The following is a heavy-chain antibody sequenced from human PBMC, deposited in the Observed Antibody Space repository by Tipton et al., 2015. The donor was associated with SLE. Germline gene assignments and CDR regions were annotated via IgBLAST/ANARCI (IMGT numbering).Heavy chain of an antibody. V-gene: IGHV4-39*01. CDR3: ATYYYDTSGFDY. CDR2: IDYSGTT. J-gene: IGHJ4*02. D-gene: IGHD3-22*01. CDR1: GGSISSSSYY. Sequence: LRLSCTVSGGSISSSSYYWGWIRQPPGKGLEWIGSIDYSGTTYYSPSLKSRVTISVDTSNNQFSLKLSSVTAADTAVYYCATYYYDTSGFDYWGQGTLVTVSS.